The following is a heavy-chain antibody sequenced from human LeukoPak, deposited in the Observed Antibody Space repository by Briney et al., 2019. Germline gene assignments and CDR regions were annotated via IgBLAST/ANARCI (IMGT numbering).Heavy chain of an antibody. Sequence: GGSLRLSCAASGGTTDDYGMIWVGQAPGKGLEWVAFIRFDGSNKYHADSVKGRFTISRDNAKNTLFLQMNSLRAEDTAVYYCAKDNEEGVPGAFNWLDSWGQGTLVIVSS. CDR2: IRFDGSNK. J-gene: IGHJ5*01. CDR3: AKDNEEGVPGAFNWLDS. D-gene: IGHD2-2*01. V-gene: IGHV3-30*02. CDR1: GGTTDDYG.